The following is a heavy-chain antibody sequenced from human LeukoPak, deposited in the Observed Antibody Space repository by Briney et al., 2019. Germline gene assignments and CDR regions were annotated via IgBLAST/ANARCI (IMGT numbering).Heavy chain of an antibody. CDR3: ARSGRRGYSYGYRFKYYFDY. D-gene: IGHD5-18*01. V-gene: IGHV3-48*01. Sequence: GGSLRLSCAASGFTFSSYSMNWVRQAPGKGLEWVSYITFSSSIIYYADSVRGRFTISRDNAKNSLYLQMNSLRAEDTAVYYCARSGRRGYSYGYRFKYYFDYWGQGTLVTVSS. CDR2: ITFSSSII. CDR1: GFTFSSYS. J-gene: IGHJ4*02.